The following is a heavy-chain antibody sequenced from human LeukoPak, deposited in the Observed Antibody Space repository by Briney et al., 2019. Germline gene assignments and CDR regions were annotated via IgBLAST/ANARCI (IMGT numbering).Heavy chain of an antibody. Sequence: GGSLRLSCAASGFTFSSYSMNWVRQAPGKGLEWVSSISSSSSYIYYADSVKGRFTISRDNAKNSLYLQMNSLRAEDTAVYYCASALGAEWLLSHGYWGQGTLVTVSS. J-gene: IGHJ4*02. V-gene: IGHV3-21*01. D-gene: IGHD3-3*01. CDR2: ISSSSSYI. CDR1: GFTFSSYS. CDR3: ASALGAEWLLSHGY.